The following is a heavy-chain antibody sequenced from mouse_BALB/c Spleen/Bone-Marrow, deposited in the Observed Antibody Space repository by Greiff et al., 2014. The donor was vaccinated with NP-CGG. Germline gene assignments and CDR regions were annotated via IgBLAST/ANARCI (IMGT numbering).Heavy chain of an antibody. V-gene: IGHV5-9-3*01. D-gene: IGHD2-4*01. CDR3: ARHGITGLLDY. J-gene: IGHJ2*01. CDR2: ISSGGSYT. Sequence: EVKLMESGGGLVKPGGSLELSCAASGFTFSSYAMSWVRQTPEKRLEWVATISSGGSYTYYPDSVKGRFTISRDNAKNTLYLQMSSLRSEDTAMYYCARHGITGLLDYWGQGTTLTVSS. CDR1: GFTFSSYA.